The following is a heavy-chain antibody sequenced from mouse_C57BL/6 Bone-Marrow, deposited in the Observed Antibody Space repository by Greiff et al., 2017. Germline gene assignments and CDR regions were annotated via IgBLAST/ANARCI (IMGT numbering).Heavy chain of an antibody. CDR1: GYTFTSYG. V-gene: IGHV1-81*01. Sequence: QVQLKQSGAELARPGASVNLSCKASGYTFTSYGISWVKQRTGQGLEWIGEIFPRSGNTSYNEKFKGKATLTADKSSSTAYMELRSLTSEDSAVYFCARKGVYEGYRVGFAYWGQGTLVTVSS. CDR2: IFPRSGNT. CDR3: ARKGVYEGYRVGFAY. D-gene: IGHD2-3*01. J-gene: IGHJ3*01.